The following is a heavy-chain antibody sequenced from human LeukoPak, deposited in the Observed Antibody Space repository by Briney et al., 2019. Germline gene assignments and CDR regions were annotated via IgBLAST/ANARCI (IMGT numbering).Heavy chain of an antibody. Sequence: SETLSLTCAVYGGSFSGYYWSWIRQPPGKGLEWIGEINHSGSTNYNPSLKSRVTISVDTSKNQFSLKLSSVTAADAAVYYCARVADTAAGPWGQGTLVTVSS. CDR2: INHSGST. CDR1: GGSFSGYY. D-gene: IGHD6-13*01. V-gene: IGHV4-34*01. CDR3: ARVADTAAGP. J-gene: IGHJ5*02.